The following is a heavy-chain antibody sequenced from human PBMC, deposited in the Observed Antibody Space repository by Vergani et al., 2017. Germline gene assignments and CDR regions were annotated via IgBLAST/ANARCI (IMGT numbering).Heavy chain of an antibody. D-gene: IGHD3-10*01. CDR2: LSGSGGST. CDR1: GFTFSSYA. Sequence: EVQLLESGGGLVQPGGSLRLSCAASGFTFSSYAMSWVRQAPGKGLECVSALSGSGGSTYYADSVKGRFTISRDNSKNTLYLQMNSLRAEDTAVYYCAKVVVRGVIIIGEVDYWGQGTLVTVSS. CDR3: AKVVVRGVIIIGEVDY. V-gene: IGHV3-23*01. J-gene: IGHJ4*02.